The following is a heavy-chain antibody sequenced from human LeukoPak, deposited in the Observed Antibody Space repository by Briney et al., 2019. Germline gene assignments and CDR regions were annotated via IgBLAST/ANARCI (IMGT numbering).Heavy chain of an antibody. CDR3: ARDPDYGGLNYYYMDV. CDR2: ISGSGGST. Sequence: PGGSLRLSCAASGFTFSSYAMSWVRQAPGKGLEWVSVISGSGGSTYYADSVKGRFTISRDNSKNTLYLQMNSLRAEDTAVYYCARDPDYGGLNYYYMDVWGKGTTVTISS. V-gene: IGHV3-23*01. D-gene: IGHD4-23*01. CDR1: GFTFSSYA. J-gene: IGHJ6*03.